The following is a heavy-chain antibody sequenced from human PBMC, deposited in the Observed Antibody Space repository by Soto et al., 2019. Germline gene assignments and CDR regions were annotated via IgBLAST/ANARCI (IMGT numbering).Heavy chain of an antibody. D-gene: IGHD3-22*01. CDR1: GGSISSYY. J-gene: IGHJ5*02. CDR2: IYYSGST. Sequence: SETLSLTCTVSGGSISSYYWSWIRQPPGKGLEWIGYIYYSGSTNYNPSLKSRVTISVDTSKNQFSLKLSSVTAADTAVYYCARVAYYYDSSGQVHWFDPWGQGTLVTVSS. CDR3: ARVAYYYDSSGQVHWFDP. V-gene: IGHV4-59*01.